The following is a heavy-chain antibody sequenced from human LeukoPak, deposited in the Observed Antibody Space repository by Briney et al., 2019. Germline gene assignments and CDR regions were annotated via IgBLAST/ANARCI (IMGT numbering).Heavy chain of an antibody. D-gene: IGHD5-18*01. Sequence: AVKVSRKGSVYTFTRYVIRGVRQPPGQGVEWMGWISAYNGNTNYAQMVQGRVTMTTDTSTRTAYMELSSLRSDDTGVYYCARDVDTSMAYYFDCWGQGTLVTVSS. V-gene: IGHV1-18*01. J-gene: IGHJ4*02. CDR2: ISAYNGNT. CDR3: ARDVDTSMAYYFDC. CDR1: VYTFTRYV.